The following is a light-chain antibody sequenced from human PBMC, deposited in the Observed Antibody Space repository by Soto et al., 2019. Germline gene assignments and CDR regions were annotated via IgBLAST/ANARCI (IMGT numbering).Light chain of an antibody. J-gene: IGKJ2*01. CDR2: GAS. Sequence: VLTQSPASLSLSPGERAALSCRASQSVSSSHLVWYQQKPGQAPRLLIYGASTRATGIPDRFSGSGSGTDFTLTISRLGPEDFALYYCHQYGTSYTFGQGTKLEI. CDR1: QSVSSSH. V-gene: IGKV3-20*01. CDR3: HQYGTSYT.